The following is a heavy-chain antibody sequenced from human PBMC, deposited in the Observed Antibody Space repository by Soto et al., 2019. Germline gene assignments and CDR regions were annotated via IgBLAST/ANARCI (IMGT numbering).Heavy chain of an antibody. CDR3: ARRIFGSGTANDY. V-gene: IGHV3-74*01. J-gene: IGHJ4*02. D-gene: IGHD3-10*01. Sequence: EVQLVESGRGLVQPGGSLRLSCAASGFTFSGSWMHWVRQAPGKGLVWVSRINGDGSGTSYADFVKGRFTLSRDDAKNTLFLQMTGLRAEDTAVYYCARRIFGSGTANDYWGQGTLVTVSS. CDR1: GFTFSGSW. CDR2: INGDGSGT.